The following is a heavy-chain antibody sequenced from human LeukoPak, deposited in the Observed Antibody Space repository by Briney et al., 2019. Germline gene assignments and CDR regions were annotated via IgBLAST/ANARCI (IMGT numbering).Heavy chain of an antibody. CDR2: ISGGGETT. Sequence: GGSLRLSCAASGFTFNNYAMTWFRQAPGKGREWVSSISGGGETTYYADSAKGRFTISRDNSQNTLYLQMNSLRAEDTAVYYCARDYADYVGYFFFDYWGQGTLVTVSS. D-gene: IGHD4-17*01. CDR1: GFTFNNYA. J-gene: IGHJ4*02. V-gene: IGHV3-23*01. CDR3: ARDYADYVGYFFFDY.